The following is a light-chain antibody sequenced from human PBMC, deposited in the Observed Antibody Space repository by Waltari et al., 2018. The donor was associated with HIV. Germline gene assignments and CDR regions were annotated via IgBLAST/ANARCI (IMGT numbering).Light chain of an antibody. CDR2: KAS. Sequence: DIQMTQSPSNLSASVGDRVTITCRARQSISTWLAWYQQKPGKAPKLLIYKASTLESGVPSRFSGSGSGTEFTLTISSLQPDDFATYYCQQYNRPWTFGQGTKVEIK. CDR3: QQYNRPWT. J-gene: IGKJ1*01. V-gene: IGKV1-5*03. CDR1: QSISTW.